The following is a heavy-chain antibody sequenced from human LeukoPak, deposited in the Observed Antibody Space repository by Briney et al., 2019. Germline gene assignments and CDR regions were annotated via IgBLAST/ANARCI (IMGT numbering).Heavy chain of an antibody. V-gene: IGHV1-69*06. CDR2: IIPIFGTP. D-gene: IGHD3-16*01. J-gene: IGHJ6*03. Sequence: SVKVSCKASGGSFSSYAITWVRQAPGQGLEWMGRIIPIFGTPTYAQKFQGRVTITADMGSSTAYLELTSLTSEDTARYFCAKQGAVRQYYYMDVWGNGTTVTVSS. CDR3: AKQGAVRQYYYMDV. CDR1: GGSFSSYA.